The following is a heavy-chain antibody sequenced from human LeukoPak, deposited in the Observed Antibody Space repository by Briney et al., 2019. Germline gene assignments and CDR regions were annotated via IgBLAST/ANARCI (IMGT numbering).Heavy chain of an antibody. CDR2: IRYDGSNK. V-gene: IGHV3-30*02. CDR1: GFTFSSYG. Sequence: GGSLRLSCAASGFTFSSYGMHWVRQAPGKGLEWVAFIRYDGSNKYYADSVEGRFTISRDNSKNTLYLKMNSLRAEDTAVYYCAKPSRPYSSGWYSFDAFDIWGQGTMVTVSS. J-gene: IGHJ3*02. CDR3: AKPSRPYSSGWYSFDAFDI. D-gene: IGHD6-19*01.